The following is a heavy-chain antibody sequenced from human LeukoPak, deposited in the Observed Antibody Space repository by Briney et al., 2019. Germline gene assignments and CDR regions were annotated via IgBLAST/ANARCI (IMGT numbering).Heavy chain of an antibody. Sequence: GGSLRLSCAASGFTFSSYAMSWVRQAPGKGLEWVSSISSSSYIYYADSVKGRFTISRDNAKNSLYLQMNSLRAEDTAVYYCARGVELTGYSDYWGRGTLVTVSS. V-gene: IGHV3-21*01. CDR1: GFTFSSYA. D-gene: IGHD3-9*01. CDR3: ARGVELTGYSDY. J-gene: IGHJ4*02. CDR2: ISSSSYI.